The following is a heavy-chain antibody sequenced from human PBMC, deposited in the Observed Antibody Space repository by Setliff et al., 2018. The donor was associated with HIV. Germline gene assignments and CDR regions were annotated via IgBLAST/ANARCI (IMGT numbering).Heavy chain of an antibody. CDR1: GGSFSGYYW. Sequence: ETLSLTCAVYGGSFSGYYWSWIRQPPGKALEWLAHIFSDDEKSYSTSLKTRLTISKDTSKDQVVLTMTNMDPVDTATYYCAHNMEYYFGSGSHYYFDYWGQGTLVTVS. CDR3: AHNMEYYFGSGSHYYFDY. D-gene: IGHD3-10*01. CDR2: IFSDDEK. J-gene: IGHJ4*02. V-gene: IGHV2-26*01.